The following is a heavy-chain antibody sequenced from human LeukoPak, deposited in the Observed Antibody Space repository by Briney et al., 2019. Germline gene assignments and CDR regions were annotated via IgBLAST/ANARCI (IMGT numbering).Heavy chain of an antibody. CDR3: AKESHIEWLRLRVGSAVAGTPFDY. Sequence: GGSLRLSCAASGFTFSSYAMSWVRQAPGKGLEWVPAISGSGGSTYYADSVKGRFTISRDNSKNTLYLQMNSLRAEDTAVYYCAKESHIEWLRLRVGSAVAGTPFDYWGQGTLVTVSS. D-gene: IGHD5-12*01. J-gene: IGHJ4*02. CDR2: ISGSGGST. V-gene: IGHV3-23*01. CDR1: GFTFSSYA.